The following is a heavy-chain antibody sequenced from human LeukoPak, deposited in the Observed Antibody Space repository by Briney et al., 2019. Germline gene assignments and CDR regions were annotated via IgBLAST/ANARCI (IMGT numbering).Heavy chain of an antibody. CDR2: INPNSGGT. CDR1: GYTFTGYY. D-gene: IGHD1-1*01. J-gene: IGHJ4*02. V-gene: IGHV1-2*02. CDR3: ARARGKLERRTGFDY. Sequence: ASVKVSCKASGYTFTGYYMHWVRLAPGQGLEWMGWINPNSGGTNYAQKFQGRVTMTRDTSISTAYMELSRLRSDDTAVYYCARARGKLERRTGFDYWGQGTLVTVSS.